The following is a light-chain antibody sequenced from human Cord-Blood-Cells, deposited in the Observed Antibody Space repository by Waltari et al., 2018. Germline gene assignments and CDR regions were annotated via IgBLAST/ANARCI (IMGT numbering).Light chain of an antibody. CDR3: QQYYSNPYT. V-gene: IGKV1-8*01. Sequence: AIRITQSPSSLSASTGARVTITCRASQGISSYLAWYQQKPGKAPKLLIYAASTLQSGVPSRFSGSGSGTDFTLTISSLQSEDFATYYCQQYYSNPYTFGPGTKVDIK. CDR2: AAS. J-gene: IGKJ3*01. CDR1: QGISSY.